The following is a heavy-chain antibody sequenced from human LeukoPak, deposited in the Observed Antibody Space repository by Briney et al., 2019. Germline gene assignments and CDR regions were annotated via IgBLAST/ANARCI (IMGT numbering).Heavy chain of an antibody. CDR2: ISYDGSNK. J-gene: IGHJ6*03. CDR3: AKDWSRITMVRGVINQWGYSMDV. CDR1: GFTFSSYS. D-gene: IGHD3-10*01. V-gene: IGHV3-30*18. Sequence: GGSLRLSCAASGFTFSSYSMNWVRQAPGKGLEWVAVISYDGSNKYYADSVKGRFTISRDNSKNSLYLQMNSLRAEDTALYYCAKDWSRITMVRGVINQWGYSMDVWGKGTTVTVSS.